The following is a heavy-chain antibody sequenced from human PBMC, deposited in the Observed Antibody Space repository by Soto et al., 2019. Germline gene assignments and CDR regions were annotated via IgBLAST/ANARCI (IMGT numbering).Heavy chain of an antibody. Sequence: ASVKVSCKASGYTFTRYYMHWVRQAPGQGLEWMGIINPSGGSTSYAQKFQGRVTMTRDTSTSTVYMELSSLRSEDTAVYYCARAGVDTAMGYYYYYGMDVWGQGTTVTVSS. CDR3: ARAGVDTAMGYYYYYGMDV. V-gene: IGHV1-46*01. CDR1: GYTFTRYY. J-gene: IGHJ6*02. D-gene: IGHD5-18*01. CDR2: INPSGGST.